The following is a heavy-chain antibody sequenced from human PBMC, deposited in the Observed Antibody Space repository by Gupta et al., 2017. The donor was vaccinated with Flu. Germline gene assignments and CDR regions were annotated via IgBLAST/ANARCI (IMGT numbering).Heavy chain of an antibody. CDR3: AAPAYNYGFSIYY. D-gene: IGHD5-18*01. J-gene: IGHJ4*02. Sequence: QVQLVQSGAEVKKPGSSVRVSCKASGGTFNTSSFSWVRQAPGQGLEWMGGTVPVFGKVNYAQKFQGRVTITADTSTSTAYMELSSLRSEDTAVYFCAAPAYNYGFSIYYWGQGTLVTVSS. CDR2: TVPVFGKV. V-gene: IGHV1-69*06. CDR1: GGTFNTSS.